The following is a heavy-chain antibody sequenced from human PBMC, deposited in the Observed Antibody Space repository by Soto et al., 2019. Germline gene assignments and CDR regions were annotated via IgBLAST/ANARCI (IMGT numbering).Heavy chain of an antibody. Sequence: GASLKISCKGSGYSFTSYWISWVRQMPGKGLEWMGRIDPSDSYTNYSPSFQGHVTISADKSISTAYLQWSSLKASDTAVYYCTTDPVTMIVVVPSSGWGQGTLVTVSS. CDR2: IDPSDSYT. J-gene: IGHJ4*02. V-gene: IGHV5-10-1*01. D-gene: IGHD3-22*01. CDR3: TTDPVTMIVVVPSSG. CDR1: GYSFTSYW.